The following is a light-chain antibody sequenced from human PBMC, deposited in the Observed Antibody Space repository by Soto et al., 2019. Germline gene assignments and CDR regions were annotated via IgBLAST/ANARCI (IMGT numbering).Light chain of an antibody. Sequence: EIVMTRSPATLSVSPGERATLSCRASQSVSSNLAWYQQKPGQAPRLLSYGASIRATVIPARFSGSASGTEFTVTISSLQSEDFAVYYCQQYNNGPPITFGQGTRLEIK. CDR1: QSVSSN. V-gene: IGKV3D-15*01. CDR2: GAS. J-gene: IGKJ5*01. CDR3: QQYNNGPPIT.